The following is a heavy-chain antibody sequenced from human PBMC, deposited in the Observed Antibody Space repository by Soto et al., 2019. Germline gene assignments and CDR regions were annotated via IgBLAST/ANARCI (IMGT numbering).Heavy chain of an antibody. CDR1: GGSVSGYY. J-gene: IGHJ6*02. CDR2: IFYAGTT. V-gene: IGHV4-59*02. CDR3: TRHAIIPRLQYGMDV. Sequence: SETLSLTCIVSGGSVSGYYWSWIRQPPGKGLEWLGYIFYAGTTLYNPSVESRVTISVDTSKNQFSMKLRSVTAADTAVYYCTRHAIIPRLQYGMDVWGQGTTVTVS. D-gene: IGHD2-2*01.